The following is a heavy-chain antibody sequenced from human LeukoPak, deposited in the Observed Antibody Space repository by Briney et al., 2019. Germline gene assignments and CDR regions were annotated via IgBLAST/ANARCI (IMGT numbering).Heavy chain of an antibody. V-gene: IGHV1-8*02. J-gene: IGHJ3*02. CDR2: MNPNSGNT. D-gene: IGHD6-19*01. CDR3: ATGLYSSGWWTQDAFDI. Sequence: ASVKVSCKASGYTFTSYDINWVRQATGQGLEWMGWMNPNSGNTGYAQKFQGRVTMTRNTSISTAYMELSSLRSEDTAVYYCATGLYSSGWWTQDAFDIWGQGTMVTVSS. CDR1: GYTFTSYD.